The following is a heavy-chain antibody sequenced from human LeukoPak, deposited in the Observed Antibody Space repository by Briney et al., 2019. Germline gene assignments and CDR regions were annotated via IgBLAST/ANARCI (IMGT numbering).Heavy chain of an antibody. J-gene: IGHJ4*02. Sequence: SETLSLTCTVSGGSISSGGYYWSWIRQPPGKGLEWIGYIYHSGSTYYNPSLKSRVTISVDRSKNQFSLKLSSVTAADTAVYYCATGGGITIFGVPGDYWGQGTLVTVSS. CDR1: GGSISSGGYY. D-gene: IGHD3-3*01. CDR3: ATGGGITIFGVPGDY. CDR2: IYHSGST. V-gene: IGHV4-30-2*01.